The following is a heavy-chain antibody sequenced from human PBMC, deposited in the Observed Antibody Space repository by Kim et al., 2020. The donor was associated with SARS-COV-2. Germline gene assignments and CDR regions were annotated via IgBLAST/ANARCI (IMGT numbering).Heavy chain of an antibody. CDR3: ARDHRLRLGELSYYYGMDV. V-gene: IGHV3-53*01. CDR2: IYSGGST. Sequence: GGSLRLSCAASGFTVSSNYMSWVRQAPGKGLEWVSVIYSGGSTYYADSVKGRFTISRDNSKNTLYLQMNSLRAEDTAVYYCARDHRLRLGELSYYYGMDVWGQGTTVTVSS. CDR1: GFTVSSNY. D-gene: IGHD3-16*02. J-gene: IGHJ6*02.